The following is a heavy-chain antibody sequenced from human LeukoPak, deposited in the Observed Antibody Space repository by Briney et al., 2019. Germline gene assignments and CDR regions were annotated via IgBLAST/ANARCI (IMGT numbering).Heavy chain of an antibody. V-gene: IGHV3-48*01. Sequence: PGGSLRLSCAASGFTFSSYSMNWVRQAPGKGLEWVSYISSSSSTIYYADSVKGRFTISRDNAKNSLYLQMNSLRAVDTAVYYCARAATSYYYYYYMDVWGKGTTVTVSS. CDR2: ISSSSSTI. CDR1: GFTFSSYS. J-gene: IGHJ6*03. CDR3: ARAATSYYYYYYMDV. D-gene: IGHD2-15*01.